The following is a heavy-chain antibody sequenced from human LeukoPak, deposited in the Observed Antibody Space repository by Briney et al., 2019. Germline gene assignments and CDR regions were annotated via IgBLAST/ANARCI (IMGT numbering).Heavy chain of an antibody. CDR2: INDDGSDA. V-gene: IGHV3-7*01. J-gene: IGHJ4*02. CDR3: ARSLAGLGYSYD. Sequence: GGSLRLSCAASGFTFSSYWMTWVRQAPGKGLEWVANINDDGSDANYVDSVKGRFTVSRDNAKNSLYLQMNSLRAEDTAVYYCARSLAGLGYSYDWGQGTLVTVSS. CDR1: GFTFSSYW. D-gene: IGHD5-18*01.